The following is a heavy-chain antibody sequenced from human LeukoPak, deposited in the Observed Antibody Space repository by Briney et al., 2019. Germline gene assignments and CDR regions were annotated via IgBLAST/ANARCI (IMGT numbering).Heavy chain of an antibody. J-gene: IGHJ4*02. Sequence: GGSLRLSCAASGFTFSSYNMNWVRQAPGKGLEWVSCISSSSIYIYYADSVKGRFTISRDNVKNSLYLQMNSLRAEDTAVYYCARDLWSPVDFWGQGTLVTVSS. V-gene: IGHV3-21*01. CDR3: ARDLWSPVDF. D-gene: IGHD2-21*01. CDR2: ISSSSIYI. CDR1: GFTFSSYN.